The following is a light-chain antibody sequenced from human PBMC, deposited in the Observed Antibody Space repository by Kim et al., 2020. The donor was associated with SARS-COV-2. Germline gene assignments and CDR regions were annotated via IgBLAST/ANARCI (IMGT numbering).Light chain of an antibody. CDR2: GAS. V-gene: IGKV3-20*01. CDR3: QQYGSSPRT. Sequence: SPGERATLSCRASQSISSCYLAWYQQKPGQAPRLLIYGASIRATGIPDRFSGSGSGTDFTLTISRLEAEDFAVYYCQQYGSSPRTFGQGTKVDIK. J-gene: IGKJ1*01. CDR1: QSISSCY.